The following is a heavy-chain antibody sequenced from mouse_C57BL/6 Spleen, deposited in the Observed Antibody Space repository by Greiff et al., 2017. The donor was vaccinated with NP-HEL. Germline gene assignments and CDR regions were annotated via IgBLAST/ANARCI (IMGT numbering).Heavy chain of an antibody. D-gene: IGHD2-4*01. Sequence: QVQLQQPGAELVRPGSSVKLSCKASGYTFTSYWMHWVKQRPIQGLEWIGNIDPSGSETHYNQKFKDKATLTVDKSSSTAYMQLSSLTSEDSAVYYCARDDYDPSWFAYWGQGTLVTVSA. CDR1: GYTFTSYW. J-gene: IGHJ3*01. V-gene: IGHV1-52*01. CDR3: ARDDYDPSWFAY. CDR2: IDPSGSET.